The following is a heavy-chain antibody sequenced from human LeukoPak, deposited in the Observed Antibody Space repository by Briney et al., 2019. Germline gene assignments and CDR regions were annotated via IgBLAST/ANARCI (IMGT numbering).Heavy chain of an antibody. J-gene: IGHJ4*02. Sequence: PGGSLRLSCAASGFTFSSYGMHWVRQAPGKGLEWVAVISYDGSNKYYADSVKGRFTISRDNSKNTLYLQMNSLRAEDTAVYYCAKDLGLMATIKGGFDYWGQGTLVTVSS. CDR1: GFTFSSYG. CDR2: ISYDGSNK. CDR3: AKDLGLMATIKGGFDY. D-gene: IGHD5-24*01. V-gene: IGHV3-30*18.